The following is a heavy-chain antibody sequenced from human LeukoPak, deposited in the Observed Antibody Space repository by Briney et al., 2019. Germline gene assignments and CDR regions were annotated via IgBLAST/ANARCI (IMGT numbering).Heavy chain of an antibody. V-gene: IGHV3-30-3*01. CDR3: ARDHRVSGWYGYFEY. Sequence: PGRSLRLSCAASGFTFSSYAMHWVRQAPGKGLEWVTVISYDGSNKYYADSVKGRFTISRDSSKNTLYLQMNSLRAEDTAVYYCARDHRVSGWYGYFEYWGQGTLVTVSS. CDR2: ISYDGSNK. J-gene: IGHJ4*02. CDR1: GFTFSSYA. D-gene: IGHD6-19*01.